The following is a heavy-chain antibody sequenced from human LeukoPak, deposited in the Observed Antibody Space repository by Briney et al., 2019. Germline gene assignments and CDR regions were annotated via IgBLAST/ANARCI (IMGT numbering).Heavy chain of an antibody. V-gene: IGHV3-30*18. CDR1: GFTFSSYG. J-gene: IGHJ4*02. Sequence: QPGGSLRLSCAASGFTFSSYGMHWVRQAPGKGLEWVAVISYDGSNKYYADSVKGRFTISRDNSKNTLYLQMNSLRAEDTAVYYCAKSYYDFWSGKRLGFDYWGQGTLVTVSS. CDR3: AKSYYDFWSGKRLGFDY. D-gene: IGHD3-3*01. CDR2: ISYDGSNK.